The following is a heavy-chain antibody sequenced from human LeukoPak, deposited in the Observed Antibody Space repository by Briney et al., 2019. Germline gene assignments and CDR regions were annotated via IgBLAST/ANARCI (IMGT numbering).Heavy chain of an antibody. CDR1: GGSISSTNW. CDR3: ARVAYSSGWYCDY. Sequence: SETLSLTCAVSGGSISSTNWWSWVRQPPGKGLEWIGEISHSGSTNYNPSLKSRVTISVDKSKNQFSLKLSSVTAADTAVYYCARVAYSSGWYCDYWGQGTLVTVSS. CDR2: ISHSGST. J-gene: IGHJ4*02. D-gene: IGHD6-19*01. V-gene: IGHV4-4*02.